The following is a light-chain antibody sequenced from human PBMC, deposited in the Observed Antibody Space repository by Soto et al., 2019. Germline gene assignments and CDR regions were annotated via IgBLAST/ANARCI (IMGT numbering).Light chain of an antibody. Sequence: EIVLTQSPVTLSLSPGERATLSCRASQSISSDLAWYQQKPGQAPRLLIYDASKRATGIPARFSGSGSGTDFTLTISSLEPEDFALYYCQQCSNWPPLLTFGGGTKVEIK. J-gene: IGKJ4*01. V-gene: IGKV3-11*01. CDR2: DAS. CDR1: QSISSD. CDR3: QQCSNWPPLLT.